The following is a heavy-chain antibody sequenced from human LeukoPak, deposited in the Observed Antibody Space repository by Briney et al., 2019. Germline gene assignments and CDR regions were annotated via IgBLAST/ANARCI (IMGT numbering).Heavy chain of an antibody. D-gene: IGHD2-15*01. CDR1: GGSISSYY. CDR3: ARDGSCSGGSCYSIGWFDP. V-gene: IGHV4-4*07. CDR2: IYTSGST. Sequence: SETLSLTCTVSGGSISSYYWSWIRQPAGKGLEWIGRIYTSGSTNYNPSLKSRVTISVDTSKNQFSLKLSSVTAADTAVYYCARDGSCSGGSCYSIGWFDPWGQGTLVTVSS. J-gene: IGHJ5*02.